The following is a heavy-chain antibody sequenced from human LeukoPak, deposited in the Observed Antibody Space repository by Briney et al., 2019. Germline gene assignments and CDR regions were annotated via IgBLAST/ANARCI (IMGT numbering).Heavy chain of an antibody. V-gene: IGHV3-23*01. CDR2: IEYSETST. Sequence: GGSLRLSCTVSGFTLSSYEMSWIRQAPGKGLEWVSSIEYSETSTHYADSVKGRFTISRDNSKNTLYLQLNSLSDEDTAVYFCARARITMVRGPDVINYYFDYWGQGTLVTVSS. CDR1: GFTLSSYE. J-gene: IGHJ4*02. D-gene: IGHD3-10*01. CDR3: ARARITMVRGPDVINYYFDY.